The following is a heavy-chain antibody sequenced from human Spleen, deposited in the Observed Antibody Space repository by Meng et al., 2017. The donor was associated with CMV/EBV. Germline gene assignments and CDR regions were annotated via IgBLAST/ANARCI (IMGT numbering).Heavy chain of an antibody. CDR1: GGSFSGYY. D-gene: IGHD3-3*01. CDR2: INHSGST. V-gene: IGHV4-34*01. J-gene: IGHJ4*02. CDR3: ARAAPVFGVVITYFDY. Sequence: SETLSLTCAVYGGSFSGYYWSWIRQPPGKGLEWIGEINHSGSTNYSPSLKSRVTISVDTSKNQFSLKLSSVTAADTAVYYCARAAPVFGVVITYFDYWGQGTLVTVSS.